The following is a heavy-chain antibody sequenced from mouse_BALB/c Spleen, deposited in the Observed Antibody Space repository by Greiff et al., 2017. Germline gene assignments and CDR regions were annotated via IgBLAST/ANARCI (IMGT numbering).Heavy chain of an antibody. CDR1: GFTFSSYY. J-gene: IGHJ3*01. CDR3: ARQGFDGYYGFAY. CDR2: INSNGGST. Sequence: EVQGVESGGGLVKLGGSLKLSCAASGFTFSSYYMSWVRQTPEKRLELVAAINSNGGSTYYPDTVKGRFTISRDNAKNTLYLQMSSLKSEDTALYYCARQGFDGYYGFAYWGQGTLVTVSA. V-gene: IGHV5-6-2*01. D-gene: IGHD2-3*01.